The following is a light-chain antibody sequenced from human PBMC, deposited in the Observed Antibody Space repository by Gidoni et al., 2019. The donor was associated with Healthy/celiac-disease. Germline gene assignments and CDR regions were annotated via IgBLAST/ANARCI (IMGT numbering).Light chain of an antibody. J-gene: IGKJ4*01. V-gene: IGKV1-5*03. CDR2: KAS. CDR3: QQYTL. CDR1: QSIRSW. Sequence: ASVGDSVTITCRASQSIRSWWDWYQQKPGKAPKHLIYKASSLESGVPSRCSGSGSGTEFTLTISSLQPDDFATYYSQQYTLFGGGTKVEIK.